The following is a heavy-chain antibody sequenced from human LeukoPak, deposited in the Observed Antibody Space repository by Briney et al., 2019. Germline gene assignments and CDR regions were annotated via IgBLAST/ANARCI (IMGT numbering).Heavy chain of an antibody. CDR1: NYTFSNYG. D-gene: IGHD2/OR15-2a*01. J-gene: IGHJ1*01. Sequence: ASVKVSCKISNYTFSNYGITWVRQAPGQGLEWMGWIGAYSGNSEFAQKFQGRVTMTTDASSGTAYMELTNLTPDDTAVYFCARDSSAFYGSEYFQHWGQGTLVTVSS. CDR3: ARDSSAFYGSEYFQH. V-gene: IGHV1-18*01. CDR2: IGAYSGNS.